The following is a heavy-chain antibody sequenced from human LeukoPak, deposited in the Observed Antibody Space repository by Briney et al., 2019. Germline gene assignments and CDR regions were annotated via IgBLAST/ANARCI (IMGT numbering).Heavy chain of an antibody. CDR3: AKTRGYSGYDCSDY. CDR1: GFTFSNYA. CDR2: SSGSGDST. D-gene: IGHD5-12*01. Sequence: GGSLRLSCAASGFTFSNYAMNWVRQAPGKGLEWVSSSSGSGDSTFYADSVKGRFTISRDNSKNTLYLQMNSLRAEDTAVYYCAKTRGYSGYDCSDYWGQGTLVTVSS. J-gene: IGHJ4*02. V-gene: IGHV3-23*01.